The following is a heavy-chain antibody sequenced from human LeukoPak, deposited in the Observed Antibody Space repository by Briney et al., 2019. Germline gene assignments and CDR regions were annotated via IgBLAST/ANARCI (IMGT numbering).Heavy chain of an antibody. CDR2: ISGSGGST. D-gene: IGHD1-26*01. J-gene: IGHJ4*02. Sequence: PGGSLRLSCAASGFTFSNYAMSWARQAPGKGLEWVSAISGSGGSTYYAGSVKGRFTISRDNAKNTLYLQMNSLRAEDTAVYYCARGGSYPFDYWGQGTLVTVSS. CDR3: ARGGSYPFDY. CDR1: GFTFSNYA. V-gene: IGHV3-23*01.